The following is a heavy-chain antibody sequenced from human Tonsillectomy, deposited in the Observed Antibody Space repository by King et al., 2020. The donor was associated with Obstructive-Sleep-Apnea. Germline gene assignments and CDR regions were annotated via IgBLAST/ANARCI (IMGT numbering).Heavy chain of an antibody. CDR2: IYYSGST. V-gene: IGHV4-59*08. Sequence: VQLQESGPGLVKPSETLSLTCTVSGDSISSYYWSWIRQPPGKGLEWIGDIYYSGSTNYNPSLKSRVTISVDTAKNQFSLKLSSVTAADTPVYYCARRKIAAAGAFDIWGQGTMVTVSS. J-gene: IGHJ3*02. CDR1: GDSISSYY. D-gene: IGHD6-13*01. CDR3: ARRKIAAAGAFDI.